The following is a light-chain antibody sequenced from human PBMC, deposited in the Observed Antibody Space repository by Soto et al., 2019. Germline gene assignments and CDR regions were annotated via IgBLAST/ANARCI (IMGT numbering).Light chain of an antibody. V-gene: IGLV1-51*01. J-gene: IGLJ1*01. CDR1: SSNIEDYY. CDR3: GAWDSSLNVYV. Sequence: QSGLTQPPPVSAAPGHKITISCSGTSSNIEDYYVSWYHQPPGTAPKPLIYDNIKRPSGIPDRFSGSQSGTSATLAITGLPTGDEGDYSFGAWDSSLNVYVFGGGTKVTVL. CDR2: DNI.